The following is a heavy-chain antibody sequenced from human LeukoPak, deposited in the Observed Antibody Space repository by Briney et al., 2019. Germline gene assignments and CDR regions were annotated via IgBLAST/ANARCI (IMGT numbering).Heavy chain of an antibody. CDR2: IYYSGST. Sequence: SETLSLTCTVSGGSISSYYWSWIRQPPGKGLEWIGYIYYSGSTNYNPSLKSRVTISVDTSKNHFSLKLSSVTAADTAIYYCARRLGYYDSSGYYDYWGQGTLVTVSS. CDR3: ARRLGYYDSSGYYDY. J-gene: IGHJ4*02. D-gene: IGHD3-22*01. V-gene: IGHV4-59*08. CDR1: GGSISSYY.